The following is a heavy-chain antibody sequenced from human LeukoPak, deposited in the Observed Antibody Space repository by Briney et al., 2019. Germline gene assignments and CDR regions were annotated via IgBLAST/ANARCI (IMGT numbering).Heavy chain of an antibody. CDR2: ISSSGNT. CDR3: ARGEAAHFFDY. J-gene: IGHJ4*02. V-gene: IGHV3-53*01. CDR1: GFTVSSNY. Sequence: PGGSLRLSCAASGFTVSSNYMSWVRQAPGKGLEWVSIISSSGNTYYTDSVKGRFTISRDNAKKSLYLQMNSLRAEDTAVYYCARGEAAHFFDYWGQGTLVTVSS. D-gene: IGHD6-13*01.